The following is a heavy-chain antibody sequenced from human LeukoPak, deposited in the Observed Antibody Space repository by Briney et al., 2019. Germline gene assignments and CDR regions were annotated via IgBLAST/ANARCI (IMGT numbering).Heavy chain of an antibody. Sequence: GGSLRLSCAASGFTFSSYTMHWVRQAPGKGLEWVAVISYDESNKYYADSVKGRCTISRDNSKNTLYLQMNSLRAEDTAVYYCAREISRFGIWGQGTLVTVSS. D-gene: IGHD3-16*01. CDR2: ISYDESNK. CDR1: GFTFSSYT. CDR3: AREISRFGI. J-gene: IGHJ4*02. V-gene: IGHV3-30-3*01.